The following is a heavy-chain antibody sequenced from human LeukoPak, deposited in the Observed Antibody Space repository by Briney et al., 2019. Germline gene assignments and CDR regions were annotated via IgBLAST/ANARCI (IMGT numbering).Heavy chain of an antibody. CDR2: ISGSGGST. V-gene: IGHV3-23*01. Sequence: GGSLRLSCAASGFTFSSYAMSWVRQAPGKGLEWVSGISGSGGSTHYADSVKGRFTISRDNSKNTLYLQMNSLRAEDTAVYYCARAASSHHDAFDIWGQGTMVTVSS. CDR3: ARAASSHHDAFDI. J-gene: IGHJ3*02. CDR1: GFTFSSYA.